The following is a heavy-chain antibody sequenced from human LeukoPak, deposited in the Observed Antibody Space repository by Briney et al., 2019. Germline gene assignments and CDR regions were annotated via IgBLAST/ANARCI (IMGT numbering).Heavy chain of an antibody. D-gene: IGHD2-15*01. CDR3: AKSAQGGPYYYYGMDV. V-gene: IGHV3-23*01. CDR1: GFIFSNYA. Sequence: GGSLRLSCAASGFIFSNYAMNWVRQAPGKGLEWVSVIRGGGGVTFYADSVKDRFTISRDNSKNTLYLQMNSLRAEDTAVYYCAKSAQGGPYYYYGMDVWGQGTTVTVSS. CDR2: IRGGGGVT. J-gene: IGHJ6*02.